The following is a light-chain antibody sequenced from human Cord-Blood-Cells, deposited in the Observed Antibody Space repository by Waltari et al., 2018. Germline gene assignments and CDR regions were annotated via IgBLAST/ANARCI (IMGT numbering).Light chain of an antibody. CDR2: QDS. CDR1: NMGDKY. Sequence: SYALTHPPSVSLSPGQTASIPRLGANMGDKYACWYQQKPGQSPVLVIYQDSKRPSGIPERFSGSNSGNTATLTISGTQAMDEADYYCQAWDSSTVVFGGGTKLTVL. V-gene: IGLV3-1*01. CDR3: QAWDSSTVV. J-gene: IGLJ2*01.